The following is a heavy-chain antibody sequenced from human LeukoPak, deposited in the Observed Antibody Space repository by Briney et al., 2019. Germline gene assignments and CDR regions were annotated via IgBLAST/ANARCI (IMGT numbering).Heavy chain of an antibody. CDR3: AKEWGIAAAGTGFDY. Sequence: PGGSLRLSCAASGFTFNGYAMSWVRQAPGKGLEWVSVISGSGCSTYADSVKGRFTISRDNSKNTLYLQMNSLRVEDTAVYNCAKEWGIAAAGTGFDYWGQGALVTVSS. CDR1: GFTFNGYA. V-gene: IGHV3-23*01. CDR2: ISGSGCST. J-gene: IGHJ4*02. D-gene: IGHD6-13*01.